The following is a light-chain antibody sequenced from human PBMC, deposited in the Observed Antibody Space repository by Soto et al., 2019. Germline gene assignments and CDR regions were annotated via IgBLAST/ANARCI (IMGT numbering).Light chain of an antibody. CDR3: QQYDNLPIT. J-gene: IGKJ5*01. Sequence: DIVMTQSPATLSVSPGERATLSCRASQSVSSNLAWYQQKPGQAPRLLISGASTRATGIPARLSGSGSGTEFTLTISSLRSEDFAVYYCQQYDNLPITFGKGTHWRL. CDR1: QSVSSN. CDR2: GAS. V-gene: IGKV3-15*01.